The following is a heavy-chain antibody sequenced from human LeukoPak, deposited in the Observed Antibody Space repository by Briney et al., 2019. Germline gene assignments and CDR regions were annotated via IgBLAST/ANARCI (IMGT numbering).Heavy chain of an antibody. CDR2: ISGYNGNT. CDR3: ARNGFRYSSRYFDY. J-gene: IGHJ4*02. V-gene: IGHV1-18*04. CDR1: GYGFTSHY. Sequence: ASVKVSCKASGYGFTSHYMHWVRQAPGQGLEWMGGISGYNGNTNYAQKFRGRVTMTTDTSTSTAYMELKSLRFDDTAVYYCARNGFRYSSRYFDYWGQGTLVTVSS. D-gene: IGHD6-13*01.